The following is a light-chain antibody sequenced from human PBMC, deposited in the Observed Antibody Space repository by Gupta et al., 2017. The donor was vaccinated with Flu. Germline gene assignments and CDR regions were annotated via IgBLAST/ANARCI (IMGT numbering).Light chain of an antibody. Sequence: QSVLTQPPSVSGAPGPRGTISCTGSSSNIGAGYDVHWYQQLPGTAPKLLIYGNSNRPSGVPDRFSGSKSGTSASLAITGLQAEDEADYYGQSYDSSLSAPYVFGTGTKVTVL. CDR2: GNS. CDR3: QSYDSSLSAPYV. J-gene: IGLJ1*01. V-gene: IGLV1-40*01. CDR1: SSNIGAGYD.